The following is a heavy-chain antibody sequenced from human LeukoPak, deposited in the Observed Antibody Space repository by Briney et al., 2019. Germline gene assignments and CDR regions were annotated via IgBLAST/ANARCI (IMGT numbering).Heavy chain of an antibody. J-gene: IGHJ4*02. Sequence: GGSLRLSCAASGFTFSSYSMNWVRQAPGKGLEWVSYISSSSSIIYYADSVKGRFTISRDNAKNSLYLQMNSLRAEDTAVYYCARDRDWNSGFDYWGQGTLVTVSS. V-gene: IGHV3-48*01. CDR2: ISSSSSII. D-gene: IGHD1-7*01. CDR3: ARDRDWNSGFDY. CDR1: GFTFSSYS.